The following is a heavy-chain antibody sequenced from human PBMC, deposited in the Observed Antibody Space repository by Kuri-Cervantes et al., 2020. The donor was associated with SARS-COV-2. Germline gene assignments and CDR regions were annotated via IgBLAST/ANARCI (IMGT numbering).Heavy chain of an antibody. CDR1: GGSISSYY. CDR3: AGSLRPAGWFDP. V-gene: IGHV4-4*07. J-gene: IGHJ5*02. CDR2: IYTSGST. D-gene: IGHD3-16*01. Sequence: ESLMISCTVSGGSISSYYWSWIRQPAGKGLEWIGLIYTSGSTNYNPSLKSRVTMSVDPSKSHFSLKLSSITAADTAVYYCAGSLRPAGWFDPWGQGTLVTVSS.